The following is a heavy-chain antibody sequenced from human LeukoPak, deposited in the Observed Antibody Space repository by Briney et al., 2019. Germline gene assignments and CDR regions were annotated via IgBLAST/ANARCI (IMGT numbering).Heavy chain of an antibody. J-gene: IGHJ4*02. CDR1: GFTFSSYW. V-gene: IGHV3-7*01. Sequence: PGGSLRLSCAASGFTFSSYWMSWVRQAPGKGLEWVANIKQDGSEKYYVDSVKGRFTISRDNAKNSLYLQMNSLRAEDTAVYYCARDRSSSSTIIFDYWGQGTLSPSPQ. CDR2: IKQDGSEK. D-gene: IGHD6-6*01. CDR3: ARDRSSSSTIIFDY.